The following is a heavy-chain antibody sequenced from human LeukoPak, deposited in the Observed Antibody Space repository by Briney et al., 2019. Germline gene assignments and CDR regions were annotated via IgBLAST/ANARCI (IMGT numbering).Heavy chain of an antibody. CDR3: ARDRRSDFWSGYPDY. Sequence: AGGSLRLSCAASGFTFSYFNMNWVRQAPGKGLEWVSYISSTSSTIYYAGSVKGRFTISRDNAKNSLYLQMNSLTAEDTAVYYCARDRRSDFWSGYPDYWGQGALVTVSS. J-gene: IGHJ4*02. CDR1: GFTFSYFN. V-gene: IGHV3-48*04. D-gene: IGHD3-3*01. CDR2: ISSTSSTI.